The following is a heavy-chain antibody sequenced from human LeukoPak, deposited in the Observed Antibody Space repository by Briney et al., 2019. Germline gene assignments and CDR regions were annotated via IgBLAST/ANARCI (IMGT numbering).Heavy chain of an antibody. Sequence: ASVKVSCKASGYTFTDYHMHWVRQAPGQGLEWMGWINPSSGATKYAQKFQGRVTMTRDTSISTAYMELSRLRSDDTAVYYCARDSPIAYGDYGYYHYYMDVWGKGTTVTISS. CDR2: INPSSGAT. CDR1: GYTFTDYH. V-gene: IGHV1-2*02. CDR3: ARDSPIAYGDYGYYHYYMDV. J-gene: IGHJ6*03. D-gene: IGHD4-17*01.